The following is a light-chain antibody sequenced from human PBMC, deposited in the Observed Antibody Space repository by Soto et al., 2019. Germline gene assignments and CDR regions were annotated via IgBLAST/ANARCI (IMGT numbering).Light chain of an antibody. Sequence: EIVLTQSPGTLSLSPGKRATLSCRASQSVSSSYLAWYQQKPGQAPRLLIYGASSRATGIPDSFSGSGSGTDFTLTISRLEPEDFAVYYCQQYGSSPWTFGQGTKVEIK. CDR1: QSVSSSY. J-gene: IGKJ1*01. V-gene: IGKV3-20*01. CDR3: QQYGSSPWT. CDR2: GAS.